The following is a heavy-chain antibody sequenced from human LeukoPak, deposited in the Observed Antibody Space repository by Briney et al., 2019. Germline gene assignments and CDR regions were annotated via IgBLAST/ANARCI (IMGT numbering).Heavy chain of an antibody. CDR1: GGSFSSYV. D-gene: IGHD3-16*02. J-gene: IGHJ3*02. CDR2: IIPVLGVS. V-gene: IGHV1-69*04. Sequence: GASVKVSCKASGGSFSSYVITWVRQAPGQGLEWMGRIIPVLGVSNFAQKFQGRVTITAGKSTNTAHMELSRLESGDTAVYYCTREGVYAPDPSSYHRDAFDIWGQGTVVIVSS. CDR3: TREGVYAPDPSSYHRDAFDI.